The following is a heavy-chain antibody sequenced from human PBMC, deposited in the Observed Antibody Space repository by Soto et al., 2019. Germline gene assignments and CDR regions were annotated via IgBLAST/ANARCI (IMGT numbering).Heavy chain of an antibody. CDR2: IWYDGSNK. D-gene: IGHD4-17*01. Sequence: QVQLVESGGGVVQPGRSLRLSCAASGFTFSSYGMHWVRKAPGKGLEWVAVIWYDGSNKYYADSVKGRFTISRDNSKNTLYLQMNSLRAEDTAVYYCARDPDYGGNPIDYWGQGTLVTVSS. J-gene: IGHJ4*02. CDR3: ARDPDYGGNPIDY. CDR1: GFTFSSYG. V-gene: IGHV3-33*01.